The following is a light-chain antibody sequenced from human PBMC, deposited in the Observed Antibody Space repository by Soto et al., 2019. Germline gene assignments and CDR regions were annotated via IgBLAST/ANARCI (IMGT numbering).Light chain of an antibody. CDR3: SSCTGPTDLDV. CDR2: GVS. J-gene: IGLJ1*01. V-gene: IGLV2-14*03. CDR1: SSDVGAYKY. Sequence: QSALTQPAAVSGSPGQSVTISCTGTSSDVGAYKYVSWYQKHPGKAPKLMIYGVSNRPSGVSNRFSGSKSGHTAFLTISVLQPEDEGAAYCSSCTGPTDLDVFGAGTKLTVL.